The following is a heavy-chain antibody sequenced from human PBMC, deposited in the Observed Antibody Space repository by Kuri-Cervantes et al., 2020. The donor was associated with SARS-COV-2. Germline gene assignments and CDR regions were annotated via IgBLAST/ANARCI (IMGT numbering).Heavy chain of an antibody. J-gene: IGHJ5*02. D-gene: IGHD3-10*01. V-gene: IGHV1-2*02. CDR1: GYTFTGYY. CDR3: ARVGTGIFTWFDP. CDR2: INPNSGGT. Sequence: ASVKVSCKASGYTFTGYYMHWVRQAPGQGLEWMGWINPNSGGTNYAQKFQGRVTMTRDTSISTAYMELSRLRSDDTAVYYCARVGTGIFTWFDPWGQGTLVTVSS.